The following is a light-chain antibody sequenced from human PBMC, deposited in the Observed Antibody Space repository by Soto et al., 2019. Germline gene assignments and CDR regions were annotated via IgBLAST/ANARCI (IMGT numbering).Light chain of an antibody. CDR2: DAF. J-gene: IGKJ4*01. V-gene: IGKV3-11*01. CDR1: QSIGNS. CDR3: RQRYNWPLT. Sequence: TVLTQSPATLSSSPGERATLSCKASQSIGNSLGWYQQKPGQAPRLLIDDAFNRPTGIPSRFTGSGSGSDFTLTIISLEPEDFGVYYCRQRYNWPLTFGGGTKVEIK.